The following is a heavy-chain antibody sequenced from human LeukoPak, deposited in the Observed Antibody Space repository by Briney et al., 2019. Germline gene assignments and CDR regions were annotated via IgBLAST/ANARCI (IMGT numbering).Heavy chain of an antibody. Sequence: PGESLKISCKASGYSFPSYWIAWVRQMPGQGLEWMGVIYPSDSDTKYSPSFQGQVTISADKSINTAYPHWSSLKASDTAMYYCARRGDYYDSSGYSPIGYWGQGTLVTVSS. CDR1: GYSFPSYW. V-gene: IGHV5-51*01. CDR3: ARRGDYYDSSGYSPIGY. D-gene: IGHD3-22*01. CDR2: IYPSDSDT. J-gene: IGHJ4*02.